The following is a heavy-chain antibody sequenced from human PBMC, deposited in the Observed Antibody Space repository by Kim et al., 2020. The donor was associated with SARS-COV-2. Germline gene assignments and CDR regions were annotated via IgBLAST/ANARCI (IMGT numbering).Heavy chain of an antibody. V-gene: IGHV3-53*01. J-gene: IGHJ4*02. Sequence: GGSLRLSCAASGFTVSSNYMSWVRQAPGNGLEWVSVIYSGGSTYYADSVKGRFTISRDNSKNTLYLQMNSLRAEDTAVYYCARDRNPYYYDSSGSTGEWGQGTLVTVSS. D-gene: IGHD3-22*01. CDR2: IYSGGST. CDR3: ARDRNPYYYDSSGSTGE. CDR1: GFTVSSNY.